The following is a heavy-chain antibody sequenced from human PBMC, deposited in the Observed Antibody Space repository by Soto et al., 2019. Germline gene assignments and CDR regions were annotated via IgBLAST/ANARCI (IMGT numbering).Heavy chain of an antibody. CDR2: IYYSGSP. CDR1: GGSISGYY. V-gene: IGHV4-59*01. D-gene: IGHD3-22*01. CDR3: ARGSYYASSHSKKCFDY. Sequence: SETLSLTCTVSGGSISGYYWSWIRQPPGKGLEWIGYIYYSGSPNYNPSLKSRVTISVDTSKNQFSLMLSSVTAADTAVYYCARGSYYASSHSKKCFDYWGQGILVTVS. J-gene: IGHJ4*02.